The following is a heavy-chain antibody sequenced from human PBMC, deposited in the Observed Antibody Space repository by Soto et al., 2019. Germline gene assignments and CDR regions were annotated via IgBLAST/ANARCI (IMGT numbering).Heavy chain of an antibody. J-gene: IGHJ6*02. Sequence: QVQLVESGGGVVQPGRSLRLSCAASGFTFSSYAMHWVRQAPGKGLEWVAVISYDGSNKYYADSVKGRFTISRDNSKNTRYLQMNRLRAEDTAVYYCARNTIPYYYYGVDVWGQGTTVTVSS. CDR2: ISYDGSNK. V-gene: IGHV3-30-3*01. CDR1: GFTFSSYA. D-gene: IGHD2-2*02. CDR3: ARNTIPYYYYGVDV.